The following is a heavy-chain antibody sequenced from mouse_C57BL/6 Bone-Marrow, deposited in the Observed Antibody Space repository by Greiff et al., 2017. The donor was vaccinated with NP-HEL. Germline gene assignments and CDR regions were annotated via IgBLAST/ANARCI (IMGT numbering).Heavy chain of an antibody. D-gene: IGHD3-2*02. CDR3: ARAQDYAMDY. V-gene: IGHV5-4*01. CDR1: GFTFSSYA. Sequence: EVQGVESGGGLVKPGGSLKLSCAASGFTFSSYAMSWVRQTPEKRLEWVATISDGGSYTYYPDNVKGRFTISRDNAKNNLYLQMSHLKSEDTAMYYCARAQDYAMDYWGQGTSVTVSS. J-gene: IGHJ4*01. CDR2: ISDGGSYT.